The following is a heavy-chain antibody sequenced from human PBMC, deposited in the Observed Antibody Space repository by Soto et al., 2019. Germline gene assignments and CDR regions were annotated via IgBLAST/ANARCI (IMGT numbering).Heavy chain of an antibody. D-gene: IGHD6-13*01. J-gene: IGHJ4*02. CDR2: ISHSGST. Sequence: SETLSLTCIVSDVSISSGYYYWSWVRQHPGKGLEWVGYISHSGSTQFNPSLRSRLTMLVDTSKNHFSLRLTSVTSADTAVYYCETFGTLAARSPNHDYWGRGTLVTVYS. CDR3: ETFGTLAARSPNHDY. CDR1: DVSISSGYYY. V-gene: IGHV4-31*03.